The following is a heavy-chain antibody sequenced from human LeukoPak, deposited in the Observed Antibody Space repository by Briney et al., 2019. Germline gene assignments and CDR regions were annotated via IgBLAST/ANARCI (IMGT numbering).Heavy chain of an antibody. CDR1: GGSISDYY. Sequence: SETLSLTCTVSGGSISDYYWGWIRQPPGKELEWMGYIYYSGTTNYNPSLKSRVTISVDTSKNQFSLRLNSVTAADTAVYYCARDGIVAPFDYWGQGTLVTVSS. J-gene: IGHJ4*02. D-gene: IGHD6-6*01. CDR3: ARDGIVAPFDY. V-gene: IGHV4-59*01. CDR2: IYYSGTT.